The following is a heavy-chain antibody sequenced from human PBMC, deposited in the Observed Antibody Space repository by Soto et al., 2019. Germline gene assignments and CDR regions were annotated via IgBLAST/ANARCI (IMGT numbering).Heavy chain of an antibody. CDR1: GFTVSNNY. CDR2: IYSGGYT. CDR3: APDPGGGGY. D-gene: IGHD3-10*01. J-gene: IGHJ4*02. Sequence: EVQLVESGGGLIQPGGSLRLSCAVSGFTVSNNYMSWVRQAPGKGLEGVSVIYSGGYTAYGDSVKGRFTISRDNSKNTYNLQTNGRRADDRGVFYGAPDPGGGGYWGQGTLVTVSS. V-gene: IGHV3-53*01.